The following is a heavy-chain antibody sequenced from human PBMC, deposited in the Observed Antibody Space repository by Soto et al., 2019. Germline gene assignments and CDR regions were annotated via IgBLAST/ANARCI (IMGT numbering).Heavy chain of an antibody. CDR2: ISYDGSNK. CDR1: GFTFSSYA. CDR3: ARDRDVDTALYFDY. Sequence: QVQLVESGGGVVQPGRSLRLSCAASGFTFSSYAMHWVRQAPGKGLEWVAVISYDGSNKYYADSVKGRFTISRDNSKNTLYLQMNSLGAEDTAVYYCARDRDVDTALYFDYWGQGTLVTVSS. J-gene: IGHJ4*02. V-gene: IGHV3-30-3*01. D-gene: IGHD5-18*01.